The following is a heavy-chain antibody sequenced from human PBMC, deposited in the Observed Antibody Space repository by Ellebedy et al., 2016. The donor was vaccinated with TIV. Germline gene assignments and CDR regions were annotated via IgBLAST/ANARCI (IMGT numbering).Heavy chain of an antibody. CDR2: INSDGSST. CDR3: ASVSGAVVPAANKY. D-gene: IGHD2-2*01. V-gene: IGHV3-74*01. J-gene: IGHJ4*02. Sequence: GESLKISCTASGLTFGTYWMHWVRQAPGKGLVWVSRINSDGSSTSYADSVKGRFTISRDNAKDTLYLQMNSLRVEDTAVYYCASVSGAVVPAANKYWGQGIQVTVSS. CDR1: GLTFGTYW.